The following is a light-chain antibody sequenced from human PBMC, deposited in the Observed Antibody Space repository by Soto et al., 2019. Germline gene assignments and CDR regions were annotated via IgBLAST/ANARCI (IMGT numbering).Light chain of an antibody. CDR2: KVS. Sequence: EVVMTQSPLSLPVTLGQPASISCRSSQSLVNSDGNTYLNWFHQRPGQPPRRLIYKVSKRDSGVPDRFSGSGSGTDFTLRISRVEAEDVGVYYCMQGSHWPRTFGQGTRVEIK. CDR3: MQGSHWPRT. V-gene: IGKV2-30*01. J-gene: IGKJ1*01. CDR1: QSLVNSDGNTY.